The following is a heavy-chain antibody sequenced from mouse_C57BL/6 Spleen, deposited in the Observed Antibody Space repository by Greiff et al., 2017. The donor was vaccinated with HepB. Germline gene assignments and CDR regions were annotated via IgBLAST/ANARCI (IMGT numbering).Heavy chain of an antibody. CDR3: ARDYGSSSHWYFDV. CDR2: ISYSGST. J-gene: IGHJ1*03. D-gene: IGHD1-1*01. V-gene: IGHV3-1*01. CDR1: GYSITSGYD. Sequence: EVKLQESGPGMVKPSQSLSLTCTVTGYSITSGYDWHWIRHFPGNKLEWMGYISYSGSTNYNPSLKSRISITHDTSKNHFFLKLNSVTTEDTATYYCARDYGSSSHWYFDVWGTGTTVTVSS.